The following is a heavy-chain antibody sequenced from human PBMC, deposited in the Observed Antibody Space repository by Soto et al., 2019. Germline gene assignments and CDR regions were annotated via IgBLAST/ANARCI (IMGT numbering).Heavy chain of an antibody. V-gene: IGHV3-21*01. CDR3: ARARGPYYDFWSGYFDY. CDR2: ISSSSSYI. J-gene: IGHJ4*02. CDR1: GFTFSSYS. D-gene: IGHD3-3*01. Sequence: ESGGGLVKPGGSLRLSCAASGFTFSSYSMNWVRQAPGKGLEWVSSISSSSSYIYYADSVKGRFTISRDNAKNSLYLQMNSLRAEDTAVYYCARARGPYYDFWSGYFDYWGQGTLVTVSS.